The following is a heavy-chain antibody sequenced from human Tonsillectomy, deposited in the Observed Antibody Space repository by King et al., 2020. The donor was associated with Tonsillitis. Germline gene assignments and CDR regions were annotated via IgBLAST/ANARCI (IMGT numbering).Heavy chain of an antibody. CDR2: ISISSSYI. J-gene: IGHJ4*02. CDR3: ARNGPEPYSSGPNFDY. V-gene: IGHV3-21*01. CDR1: GFTFSSYS. Sequence: QLVQSGGGLVKPGGSLRLSCAASGFTFSSYSMNWVRQAPGKGLGWVSSISISSSYIYYADSVKGRFTISRDNAKNSLYLQMNSLRAEDTAVYYCARNGPEPYSSGPNFDYWGQGTLVTVSS. D-gene: IGHD6-19*01.